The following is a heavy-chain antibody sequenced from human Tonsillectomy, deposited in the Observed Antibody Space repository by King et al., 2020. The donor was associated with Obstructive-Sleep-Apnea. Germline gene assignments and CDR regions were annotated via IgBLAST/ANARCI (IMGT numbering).Heavy chain of an antibody. J-gene: IGHJ4*02. CDR3: ARDSRYDY. V-gene: IGHV3-64*01. Sequence: VQLVESGGGLVQPGGSLRLSCAASGFTFSSYAMHWVRQAPGKGREYVSAISTNGNNTYYANSVRGRFTISRDNSKNTLYLQMGSLRAEDMAVYYCARDSRYDYWGQGTLVTVSS. CDR2: ISTNGNNT. CDR1: GFTFSSYA.